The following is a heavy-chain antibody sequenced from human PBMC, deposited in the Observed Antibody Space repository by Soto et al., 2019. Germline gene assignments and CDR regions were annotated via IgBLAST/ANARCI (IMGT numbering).Heavy chain of an antibody. CDR2: ISAGGDGT. J-gene: IGHJ4*02. D-gene: IGHD5-12*01. Sequence: LRLSCAASGFSFSSYAMGWVRQAPGKGLDRVSSISAGGDGTYYADSVKGRFSISRDTSRNTVYLQMNNLRADGTAIYYCAKWTYLDFWGQGTRVTVSS. V-gene: IGHV3-23*01. CDR1: GFSFSSYA. CDR3: AKWTYLDF.